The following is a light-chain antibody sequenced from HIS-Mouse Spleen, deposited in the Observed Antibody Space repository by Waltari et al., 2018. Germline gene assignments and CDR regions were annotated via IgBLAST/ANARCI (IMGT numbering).Light chain of an antibody. CDR3: CSYAGSSTVV. V-gene: IGLV2-23*01. J-gene: IGLJ2*01. CDR2: EGS. Sequence: QSALTQPASVSGSPGQSITIPCTGTSSDVGRYNLVSWYQQHPGKAPKLMIYEGSKRPSGVSNRFSGSQSGNTASLTISGLQAEDEADYYCCSYAGSSTVVFGGGTKLTVL. CDR1: SSDVGRYNL.